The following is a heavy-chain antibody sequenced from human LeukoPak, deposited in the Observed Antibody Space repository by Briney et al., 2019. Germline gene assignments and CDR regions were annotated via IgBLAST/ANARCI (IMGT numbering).Heavy chain of an antibody. V-gene: IGHV4-31*03. CDR2: IYYSGST. CDR1: GGSISSGSYY. CDR3: ARARGEVAIDY. D-gene: IGHD5-12*01. J-gene: IGHJ4*02. Sequence: SQTLSLTCTVSGGSISSGSYYWSWIRQPPGKGLEWIGYIYYSGSTYYNPSLKSRVTISVDTSKNQFSLKLSSVTAADTAVYYCARARGEVAIDYWGQGTLVTVSS.